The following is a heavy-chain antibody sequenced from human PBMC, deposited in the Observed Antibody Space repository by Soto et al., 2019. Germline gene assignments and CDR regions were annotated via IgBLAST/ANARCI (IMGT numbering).Heavy chain of an antibody. CDR1: GFTFSSYA. Sequence: GGSLRLSCAASGFTFSSYAMSWVRQAPGKGLEWVSAISGSGGSTYYADSVKGRFTISRDNSKNTLYLQMSSLRAEDTAVYYCAKEPNYDFWSAVPYSYNWFDPWGQGTLVTVS. D-gene: IGHD3-3*01. V-gene: IGHV3-23*01. J-gene: IGHJ5*02. CDR2: ISGSGGST. CDR3: AKEPNYDFWSAVPYSYNWFDP.